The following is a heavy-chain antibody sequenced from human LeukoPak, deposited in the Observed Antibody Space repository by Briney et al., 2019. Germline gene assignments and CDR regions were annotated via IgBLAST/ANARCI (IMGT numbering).Heavy chain of an antibody. V-gene: IGHV3-7*03. J-gene: IGHJ4*02. Sequence: GGSLRLSCVASGFTISSYWMHWVRQAPGKGLEWVANIKQDGSEEYYVDSGKGRFTISRDNAKNSLYLQMNSLRAEDTAVYYCARRYFDYWGQGILVTVSS. CDR2: IKQDGSEE. CDR1: GFTISSYW. CDR3: ARRYFDY.